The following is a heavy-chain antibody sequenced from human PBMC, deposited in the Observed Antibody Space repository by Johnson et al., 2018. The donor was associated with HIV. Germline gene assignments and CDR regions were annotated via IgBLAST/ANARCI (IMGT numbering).Heavy chain of an antibody. CDR2: ISSSGTTI. V-gene: IGHV3-11*01. J-gene: IGHJ3*02. Sequence: QVQLVESGGGLVKPGGSLRLSCAASGFSFSDYFMSWIRQAPGKGLECISYISSSGTTIYYTDSVKGRFTISRDNDKNSLYLQMNRLRAEDTALYYCAKDKVAWGAMVGGGAFHIWGQGTMVTVST. D-gene: IGHD5-18*01. CDR3: AKDKVAWGAMVGGGAFHI. CDR1: GFSFSDYF.